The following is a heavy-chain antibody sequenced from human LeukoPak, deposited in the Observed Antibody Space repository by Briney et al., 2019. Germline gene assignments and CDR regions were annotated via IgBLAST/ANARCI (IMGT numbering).Heavy chain of an antibody. J-gene: IGHJ4*02. Sequence: GASVKVSCKASGYTFTGYYMHWVRQAPGQGLEWMGRINPNSGGTNYAQKFQGRVTMTRYTSISTAYMELSRLRYDDTAVYYCARVIDDYVWGSYRPTPIYYFDYWGQGTLVTVSS. V-gene: IGHV1-2*06. CDR3: ARVIDDYVWGSYRPTPIYYFDY. CDR1: GYTFTGYY. CDR2: INPNSGGT. D-gene: IGHD3-16*02.